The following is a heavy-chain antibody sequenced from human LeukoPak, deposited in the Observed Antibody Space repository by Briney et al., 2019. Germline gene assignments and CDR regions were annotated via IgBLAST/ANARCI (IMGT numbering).Heavy chain of an antibody. V-gene: IGHV4-61*08. D-gene: IGHD1-26*01. CDR3: ARSSSGSYSYYAMDV. CDR2: IYYSGST. Sequence: PSETLSLTCTVSGGSVSSGGYYWSWIRQPPGTGLEWIGYIYYSGSTNYNPSLKSRVTISVDTSKNQFSLKLSSVTAADTAVYHCARSSSGSYSYYAMDVWGQGTTVTVSS. J-gene: IGHJ6*02. CDR1: GGSVSSGGYY.